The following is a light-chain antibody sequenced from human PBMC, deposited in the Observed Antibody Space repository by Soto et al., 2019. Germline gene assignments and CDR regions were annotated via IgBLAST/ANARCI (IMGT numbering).Light chain of an antibody. CDR2: GAS. J-gene: IGKJ1*01. CDR3: QQYGSSPGT. Sequence: EIVLTQSPGTLSLSPGERATLSCRASQSVSSSYLARYQQKPGQAPRLLIYGASSRATDVPDRLSGSRSGTDFTLIISRLEPEDFAVYYCQQYGSSPGTFGQGTKEEIK. CDR1: QSVSSSY. V-gene: IGKV3-20*01.